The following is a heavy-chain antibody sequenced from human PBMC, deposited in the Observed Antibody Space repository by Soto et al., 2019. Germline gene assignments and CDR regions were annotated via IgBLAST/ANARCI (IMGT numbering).Heavy chain of an antibody. Sequence: EVQLVESGGGLVKPGGSLRLSCAASGFTFSSYGMNWVRQAPGRGLEWFSSISSTGDFIYYADSVKGRFTISRDNAKNSRHLQMNSLRVEDTAVYYCARDRRDRAMIYDAVDIWGQGTLVTVSS. V-gene: IGHV3-21*01. J-gene: IGHJ3*02. CDR2: ISSTGDFI. D-gene: IGHD5-18*01. CDR1: GFTFSSYG. CDR3: ARDRRDRAMIYDAVDI.